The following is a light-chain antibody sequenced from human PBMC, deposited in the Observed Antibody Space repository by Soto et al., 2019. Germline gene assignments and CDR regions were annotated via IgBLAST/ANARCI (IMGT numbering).Light chain of an antibody. CDR3: QQYGSSPIT. CDR2: GAS. Sequence: EIVLTQSPDTLSLSPGVRATLSGRASQSATRDYLGWYQQTPGQAPRLLIFGASSRATGIPDRFTGSGSGTDFTLTISRLEPEDFAVYYCQQYGSSPITFGQGTRLEN. CDR1: QSATRDY. V-gene: IGKV3-20*01. J-gene: IGKJ5*01.